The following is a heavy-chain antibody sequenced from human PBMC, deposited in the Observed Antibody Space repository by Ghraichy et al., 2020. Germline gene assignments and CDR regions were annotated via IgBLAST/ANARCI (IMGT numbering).Heavy chain of an antibody. D-gene: IGHD3-10*01. Sequence: GGSLRLSCAASGFIFSGYGMHWVRQAPGKGLEWVAIVWNDGNTKFYADSVKGRFSISRDNSKNTLYLQINSLRGEDTAVYYCAREEPYGSGSSDAFDVWGQGTIVTVSS. CDR2: VWNDGNTK. V-gene: IGHV3-33*01. CDR1: GFIFSGYG. CDR3: AREEPYGSGSSDAFDV. J-gene: IGHJ3*01.